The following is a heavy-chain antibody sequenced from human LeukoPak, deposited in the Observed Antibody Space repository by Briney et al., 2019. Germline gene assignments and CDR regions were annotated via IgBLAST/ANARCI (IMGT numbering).Heavy chain of an antibody. V-gene: IGHV4-39*01. Sequence: SETLSLTCTVSGGSIYSGSYYWGWFRQPPGGGLEWIGSMSYSGNTYYNPSLKSRVTISVDTSNDQFSLRLSSVTAADTAVYSCARQGPYCDGDCYRDAFSIWGQGTMVTVSS. CDR1: GGSIYSGSYY. D-gene: IGHD2-21*01. CDR2: MSYSGNT. CDR3: ARQGPYCDGDCYRDAFSI. J-gene: IGHJ3*02.